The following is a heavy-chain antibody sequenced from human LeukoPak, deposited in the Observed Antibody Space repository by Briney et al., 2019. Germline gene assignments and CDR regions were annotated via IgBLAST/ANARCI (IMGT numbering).Heavy chain of an antibody. CDR3: AREAADYYGSGSYFDY. D-gene: IGHD3-10*01. V-gene: IGHV3-53*01. Sequence: GGSLRLSCAASGFTVSSNYMSWARHAPGKGLEWVSVIYSGGSTYYADPVKGRFTISRDNSKNTLYLQMNSLRAEDTPVYYCAREAADYYGSGSYFDYWGQGTLVTVSS. CDR1: GFTVSSNY. CDR2: IYSGGST. J-gene: IGHJ4*02.